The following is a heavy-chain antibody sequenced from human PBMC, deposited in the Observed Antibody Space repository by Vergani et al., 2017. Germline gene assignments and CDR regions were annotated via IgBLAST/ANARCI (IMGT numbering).Heavy chain of an antibody. CDR1: GFTFSSYG. CDR3: AKGGGVAAATFLTA. CDR2: IRYDGSNK. Sequence: QVQLVESGGGVVQPGGSLRLSCAASGFTFSSYGMHWVRQAPGKGLEWVAFIRYDGSNKYYADSVKGRFTISRDNSKNTLYLQMNSLRAEDTAVYYCAKGGGVAAATFLTAWGQGTLVTVSS. J-gene: IGHJ5*02. D-gene: IGHD6-13*01. V-gene: IGHV3-30*02.